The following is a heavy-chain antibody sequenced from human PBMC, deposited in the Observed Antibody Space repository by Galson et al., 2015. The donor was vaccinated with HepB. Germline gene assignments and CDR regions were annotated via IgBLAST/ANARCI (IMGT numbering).Heavy chain of an antibody. V-gene: IGHV1-69*06. D-gene: IGHD3-9*01. J-gene: IGHJ6*02. CDR2: IIPVFGTA. CDR1: GGTFSTYA. Sequence: SVKVSCKASGGTFSTYAISWVRQAPGQGLEWMGGIIPVFGTANYAQKFQGRVTIIADKSTTTAYLELSSLRSEDTAVYYCARGRYFDWSRYYALDVWGQGTTVTVSS. CDR3: ARGRYFDWSRYYALDV.